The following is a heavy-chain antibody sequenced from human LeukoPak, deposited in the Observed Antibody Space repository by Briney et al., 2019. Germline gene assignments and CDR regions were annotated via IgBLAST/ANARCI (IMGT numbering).Heavy chain of an antibody. J-gene: IGHJ4*02. V-gene: IGHV4-39*01. CDR1: GGSISSSSYY. CDR2: IYYSGST. CDR3: ARRRSEANWGFIDY. Sequence: SETLSLTCTVSGGSISSSSYYWGWISQPPGKGLEWIGSIYYSGSTYYNPSLKSRVTISVDTSKNQFSLKLSSVTAADTAVYYCARRRSEANWGFIDYWGQGTLVTVSS. D-gene: IGHD7-27*01.